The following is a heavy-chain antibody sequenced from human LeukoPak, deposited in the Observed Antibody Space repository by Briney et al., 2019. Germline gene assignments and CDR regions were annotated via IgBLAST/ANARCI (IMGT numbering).Heavy chain of an antibody. D-gene: IGHD2-2*01. V-gene: IGHV1-69*04. Sequence: GASVKVFCKASGGTFSNYAINWVRQAPGQGLEWMGRIIPILDIANYAQKFQGRVTITADKSTSTAYMELSSLRSEDMAVYYCARDHKYCDSTTCYAAYAYWGQGTLVTVSS. CDR2: IIPILDIA. CDR3: ARDHKYCDSTTCYAAYAY. CDR1: GGTFSNYA. J-gene: IGHJ4*02.